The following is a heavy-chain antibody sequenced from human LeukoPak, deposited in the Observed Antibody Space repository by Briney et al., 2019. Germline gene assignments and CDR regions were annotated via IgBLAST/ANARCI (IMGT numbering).Heavy chain of an antibody. D-gene: IGHD2-8*01. J-gene: IGHJ3*02. CDR1: GGSASSGTYY. CDR2: IYYSGST. V-gene: IGHV4-61*01. Sequence: SETLSLTCTVSGGSASSGTYYWSWIRQPPGKGLEWIGYIYYSGSTNYNPSLKSRVTVSVDTSKNQCSLKLNSVTTADTAVYYCTRSTNLEAFDIWGQGTMVTVSS. CDR3: TRSTNLEAFDI.